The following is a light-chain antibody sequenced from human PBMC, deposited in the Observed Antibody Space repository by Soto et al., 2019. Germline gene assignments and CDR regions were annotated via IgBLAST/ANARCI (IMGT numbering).Light chain of an antibody. J-gene: IGKJ4*01. CDR2: EAS. V-gene: IGKV3-11*01. CDR3: QQRSNLLT. Sequence: EIVLTQSPATLSLSPGDRATLSCRASQSVSSYLAWYQQKPGQAPRLLIYEASNRATGIPARFSGSGSGTYSTLTISSLEPEDVADYYCQQRSNLLTFGGGTKVEIK. CDR1: QSVSSY.